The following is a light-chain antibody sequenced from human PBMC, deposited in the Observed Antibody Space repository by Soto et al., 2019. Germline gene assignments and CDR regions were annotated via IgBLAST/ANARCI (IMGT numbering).Light chain of an antibody. CDR1: SSDVGCYNY. V-gene: IGLV2-8*01. J-gene: IGLJ1*01. Sequence: QSVLTQPPSASGSPGQSVTISCTGTSSDVGCYNYVSWYQQHPGKAPKLIIYEVYKRPSGVPDRFSGSKSGNTAALTVSGLQAEDEADYYCSSYVGTNSYVFGTGTKLTVL. CDR3: SSYVGTNSYV. CDR2: EVY.